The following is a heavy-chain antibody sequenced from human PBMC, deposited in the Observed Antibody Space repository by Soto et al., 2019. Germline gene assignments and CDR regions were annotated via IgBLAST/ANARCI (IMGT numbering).Heavy chain of an antibody. CDR1: GFTFSSYA. CDR3: AEVVAATNPYYYYGMDV. Sequence: EVQLLESGGGLVQPGGSLRLSCAASGFTFSSYAMSWVRQAPGKGLEWVSAISGSGGSTYYADSVKGRFTISRDNSKNTLYLQMNSLRAEDTAVYYCAEVVAATNPYYYYGMDVWGQGTTVTVSS. D-gene: IGHD2-15*01. CDR2: ISGSGGST. J-gene: IGHJ6*02. V-gene: IGHV3-23*01.